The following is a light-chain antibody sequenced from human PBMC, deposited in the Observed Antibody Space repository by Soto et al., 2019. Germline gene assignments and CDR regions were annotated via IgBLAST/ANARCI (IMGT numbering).Light chain of an antibody. V-gene: IGLV2-11*01. Sequence: QSVLTQPRSVSGSPGQSVTISCTGTSSDVGGYNYVSWYQQHPGKAPKLMIYDVTKRPSGVSNRFSGSKSGNTASLTISGLQAEDETDYYCSSYTSTNHVVFGGGTKLTVL. CDR3: SSYTSTNHVV. CDR2: DVT. CDR1: SSDVGGYNY. J-gene: IGLJ2*01.